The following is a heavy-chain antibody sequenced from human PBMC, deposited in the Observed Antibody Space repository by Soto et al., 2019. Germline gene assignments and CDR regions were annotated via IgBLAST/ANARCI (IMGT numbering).Heavy chain of an antibody. J-gene: IGHJ3*02. Sequence: SETLSLTCTVSGGSISSSSYYWGWIRQPPGKGLEWIGSIYYSGSTYYNPSLKSRVTISVDTSKNQFSLKLSSVTAADTAVYYCARTCIAAAGEDAFDIWGQGTMVTVSS. CDR3: ARTCIAAAGEDAFDI. D-gene: IGHD6-13*01. CDR1: GGSISSSSYY. CDR2: IYYSGST. V-gene: IGHV4-39*01.